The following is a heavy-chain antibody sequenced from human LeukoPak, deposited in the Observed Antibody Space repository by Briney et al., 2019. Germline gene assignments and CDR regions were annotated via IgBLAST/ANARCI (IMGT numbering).Heavy chain of an antibody. J-gene: IGHJ4*02. CDR3: ARDHYGGYFDY. V-gene: IGHV4-59*01. Sequence: PSETLSLTCTVSGRSISSYYWSWIRQPPGKGLEWIGYIYYSGSTNYNPSLKSRVTISVDTSKNQFSLKLSSVTAADTAVYYCARDHYGGYFDYWGQGTLVTVSS. D-gene: IGHD2-21*01. CDR2: IYYSGST. CDR1: GRSISSYY.